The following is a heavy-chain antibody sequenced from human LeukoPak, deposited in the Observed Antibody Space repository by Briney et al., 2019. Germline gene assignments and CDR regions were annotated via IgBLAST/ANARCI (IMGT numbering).Heavy chain of an antibody. CDR1: GFTFSSYW. CDR2: INSYGSRT. V-gene: IGHV3-74*01. D-gene: IGHD4-17*01. J-gene: IGHJ4*02. CDR3: AVGTVIFNY. Sequence: GGSLRLSCAASGFTFSSYWMHWVRQAPGKGLVWVSRINSYGSRTSYADSVKGRFTISRDNDKNTLYLQMNSLRAEDTAVYYCAVGTVIFNYWGQGTLVTVSS.